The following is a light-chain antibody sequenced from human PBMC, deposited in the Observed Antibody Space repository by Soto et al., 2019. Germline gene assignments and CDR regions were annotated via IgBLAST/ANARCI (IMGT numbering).Light chain of an antibody. CDR1: QSVSSN. CDR3: HQYFNWPPGT. Sequence: IVMTQSPATLSVSPGERATLSCRASQSVSSNLAWYQQKPGQAPRLLIYGASTRPTGIPAKFSGGGSGTEVSLTISGRQSEDVAVYYCHQYFNWPPGTFGQGTKVEIK. CDR2: GAS. V-gene: IGKV3-15*01. J-gene: IGKJ1*01.